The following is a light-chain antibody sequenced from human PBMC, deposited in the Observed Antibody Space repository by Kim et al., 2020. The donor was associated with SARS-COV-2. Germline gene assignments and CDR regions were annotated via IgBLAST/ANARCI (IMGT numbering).Light chain of an antibody. V-gene: IGKV1-5*01. Sequence: SPLSEAGGDRVTIPFRASQGITTWLAWYQQKPGEAPKRLIYDASTLHSGVPSRFSGSGYGTEFPLPISSLQPDDSATYYCQQYNVLFGQGTKLEIK. CDR2: DAS. J-gene: IGKJ2*01. CDR1: QGITTW. CDR3: QQYNVL.